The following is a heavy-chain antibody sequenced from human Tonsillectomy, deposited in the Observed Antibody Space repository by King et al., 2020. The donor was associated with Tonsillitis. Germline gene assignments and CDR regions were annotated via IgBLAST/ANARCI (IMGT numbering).Heavy chain of an antibody. J-gene: IGHJ4*02. CDR2: IFHSWRT. CDR1: GGSINSSNW. V-gene: IGHV4-4*02. CDR3: ARSSWHPPYYFDY. Sequence: VQLQESGPGLVKPSGTLSLTCAVSGGSINSSNWWSWFRQPPGKGLDGIGGIFHSWRTSFDPSLRIRVTMLVDKSKNHISLRLTSLTAADTAVYYCARSSWHPPYYFDYWGLGILVTVSS. D-gene: IGHD6-13*01.